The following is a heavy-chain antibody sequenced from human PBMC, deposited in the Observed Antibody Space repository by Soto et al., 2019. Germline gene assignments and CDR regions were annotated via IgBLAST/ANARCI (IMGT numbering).Heavy chain of an antibody. D-gene: IGHD3-16*01. J-gene: IGHJ4*02. CDR3: VCGGNYCVY. Sequence: EVQLVESGGGLVQPGGSLRLSCAASGFTFSTHWMTWVRQPPGKGLEWVANIDQDGSERYYVDSVRGRFTISRDNAKNSLYLQMNSLRAEDTALYYCVCGGNYCVYWGQGTLVTVSP. CDR1: GFTFSTHW. V-gene: IGHV3-7*01. CDR2: IDQDGSER.